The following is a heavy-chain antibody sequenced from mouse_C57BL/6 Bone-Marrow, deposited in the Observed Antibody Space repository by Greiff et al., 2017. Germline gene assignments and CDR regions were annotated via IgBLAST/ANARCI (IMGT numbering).Heavy chain of an antibody. V-gene: IGHV7-3*01. CDR1: GFTFTDYY. J-gene: IGHJ3*01. CDR2: IRNKANGYTT. CDR3: ARGTGAWFAY. D-gene: IGHD4-1*01. Sequence: EVMLVESGGGLVQPGGSLSLSCAASGFTFTDYYMSWVRQPPGKALEWLGFIRNKANGYTTEYSASVKGRFTISRDNSQSILYLQMNALRAEDSATYYCARGTGAWFAYWGQGTLVTVSA.